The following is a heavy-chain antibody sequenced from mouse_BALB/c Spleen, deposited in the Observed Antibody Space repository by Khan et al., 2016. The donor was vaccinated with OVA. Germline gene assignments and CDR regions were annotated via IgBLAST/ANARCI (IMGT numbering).Heavy chain of an antibody. CDR2: IWSGGST. D-gene: IGHD2-3*01. CDR1: NFSLTSYG. V-gene: IGHV2-2*02. Sequence: QVRLQQSGPGLVQPSQSLSITCTVSNFSLTSYGVHWVRQSPGKGLEWLGVIWSGGSTDYNAAFISRLSISKDNSKSQVFFKRNSLQVNDTAIYYCARGNGYFVWYFDGWGAGTTVTVSS. CDR3: ARGNGYFVWYFDG. J-gene: IGHJ1*01.